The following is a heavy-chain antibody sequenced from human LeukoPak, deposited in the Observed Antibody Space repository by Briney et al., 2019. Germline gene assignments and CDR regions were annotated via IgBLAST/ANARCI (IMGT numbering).Heavy chain of an antibody. CDR1: GFTFSSYA. V-gene: IGHV3-23*01. Sequence: GGSLRLSCAASGFTFSSYAMSWVRQAPGKGLEWVSAISGSGGSTYYADSVKGRFTISRDNSKSTLYLQMNSLRAEDTAVYYCAKDKYGGYYYYYMDVWGKGTTVTVSS. D-gene: IGHD4-23*01. CDR3: AKDKYGGYYYYYMDV. CDR2: ISGSGGST. J-gene: IGHJ6*03.